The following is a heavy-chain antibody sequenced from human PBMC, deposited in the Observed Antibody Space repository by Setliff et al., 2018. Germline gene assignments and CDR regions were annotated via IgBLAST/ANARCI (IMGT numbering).Heavy chain of an antibody. V-gene: IGHV4-38-2*02. D-gene: IGHD2-21*02. CDR2: IGHTGSI. J-gene: IGHJ4*02. CDR3: ARDLGHGGDSDY. Sequence: PSETLSLTCTVSGYSISSGYIWGWIRQPPGKGLEWVGNIGHTGSINYTPSLKSRLTISRDTSKNQVSLKLNSVTATDTAVYYCARDLGHGGDSDYWGQGILVTVSS. CDR1: GYSISSGYI.